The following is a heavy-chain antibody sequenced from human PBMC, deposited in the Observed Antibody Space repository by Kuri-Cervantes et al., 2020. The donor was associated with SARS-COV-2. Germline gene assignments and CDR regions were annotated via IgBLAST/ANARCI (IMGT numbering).Heavy chain of an antibody. CDR1: GGSISSYY. CDR2: IYYSGST. CDR3: ARGTYYDFWSGYNYYGMDV. D-gene: IGHD3-3*01. Sequence: GSLRLSCTVSGGSISSYYWSWIRQPPGKGQEWIGYIYYSGSTNYNPSLKSRVTISVDTSKNQFSLKLSSVTAADTAVYYCARGTYYDFWSGYNYYGMDVWGQGNMVTVSS. J-gene: IGHJ6*02. V-gene: IGHV4-59*01.